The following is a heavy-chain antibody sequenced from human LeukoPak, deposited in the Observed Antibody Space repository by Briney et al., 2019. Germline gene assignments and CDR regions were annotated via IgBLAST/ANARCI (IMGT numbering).Heavy chain of an antibody. J-gene: IGHJ3*02. CDR1: GGSISSSNW. V-gene: IGHV4-4*02. Sequence: PSGTLSLTCAASGGSISSSNWWSWVRQPPGKGLEWIGEINHSGSTNYNPSLKSRVTISVDTSKNQFSLKLSSVTAADTAVYYCARADYGDYGSDAFDIWGQGTMVTVSS. CDR2: INHSGST. D-gene: IGHD4-17*01. CDR3: ARADYGDYGSDAFDI.